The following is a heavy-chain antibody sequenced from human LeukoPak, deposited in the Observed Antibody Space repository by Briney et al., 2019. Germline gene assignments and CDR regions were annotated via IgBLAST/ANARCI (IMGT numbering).Heavy chain of an antibody. D-gene: IGHD1-1*01. V-gene: IGHV4-34*01. CDR3: ARGGGWGNWNDAVDY. J-gene: IGHJ4*02. Sequence: SETLSLTCAVYGGSFSGYYWSWIRQPPGKGLEWIGEINHSGSTNYNPSLKSRVTISVDTSKNQFSLRLSSVTAADTAVYYCARGGGWGNWNDAVDYWGQGTLVTVSS. CDR1: GGSFSGYY. CDR2: INHSGST.